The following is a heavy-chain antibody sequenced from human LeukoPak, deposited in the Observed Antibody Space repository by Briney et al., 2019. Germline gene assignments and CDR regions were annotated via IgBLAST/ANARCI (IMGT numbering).Heavy chain of an antibody. J-gene: IGHJ4*02. D-gene: IGHD3-22*01. CDR2: IYYSGST. CDR1: GGSISSSSYY. CDR3: ASAPMDSSGYYYPFDY. Sequence: SETLSLTCTVSGGSISSSSYYWGWIRQPPGKGLEWIGSIYYSGSTYYNPSLKSRVTISVDTSKNQFSLKLSSVTAADTAVYYCASAPMDSSGYYYPFDYWGQGTLVTVSS. V-gene: IGHV4-39*07.